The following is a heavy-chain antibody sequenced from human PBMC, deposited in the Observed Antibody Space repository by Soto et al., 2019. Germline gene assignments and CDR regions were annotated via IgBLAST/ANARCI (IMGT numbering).Heavy chain of an antibody. D-gene: IGHD3-10*01. CDR1: GLTFSDHA. CDR3: TRVSVVGVISLFH. Sequence: PGVSLRLSCTGSGLTFSDHAVSWFRQAPGKGLEWVGFVRSNAYGGAAEYAASVKGRFTVSRDDSKSIAYLQMNSLKIEDTAMYFCTRVSVVGVISLFHRGKGTLVTVSS. J-gene: IGHJ4*02. V-gene: IGHV3-49*03. CDR2: VRSNAYGGAA.